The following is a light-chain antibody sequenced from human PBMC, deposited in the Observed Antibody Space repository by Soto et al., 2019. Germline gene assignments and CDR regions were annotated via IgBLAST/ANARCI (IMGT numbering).Light chain of an antibody. CDR2: ADS. Sequence: QLVLTQPPSLSGAPGQRVTISCTGGSSNIGSRYNVHWYQHRPGTAPKLLIYADSHRPSGVPDRFSGSRSGTSASLAITGLQAEDEADYYCQSYDTSLRGSVFGTGTKLTVL. CDR3: QSYDTSLRGSV. V-gene: IGLV1-40*01. J-gene: IGLJ1*01. CDR1: SSNIGSRYN.